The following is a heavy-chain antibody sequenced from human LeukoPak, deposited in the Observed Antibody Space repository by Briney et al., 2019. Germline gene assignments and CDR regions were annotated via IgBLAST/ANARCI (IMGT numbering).Heavy chain of an antibody. V-gene: IGHV3-73*01. D-gene: IGHD4-17*01. J-gene: IGHJ5*02. CDR3: SRGARDGDYETWFDP. Sequence: GESLEISCAASGFTFSGSSMHWVRQASGKGVEWVGRIRTKGNTYATAYAASVKGRFTISRDNSKNTTYLQMSSLKTEDTAVYYCSRGARDGDYETWFDPWGRGTLVTVSS. CDR1: GFTFSGSS. CDR2: IRTKGNTYAT.